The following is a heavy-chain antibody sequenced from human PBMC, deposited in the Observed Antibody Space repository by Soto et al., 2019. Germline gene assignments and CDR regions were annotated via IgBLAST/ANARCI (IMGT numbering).Heavy chain of an antibody. CDR1: GYTFTSHA. CDR2: INPNTGGT. Sequence: ASVKVSCKASGYTFTSHAMHWVRQAPGQRLEWMGWINPNTGGTNYAQKFQRWVTMTRDTSISTAYMELSRLTSDDTAVYYCAKPDRTTYHFFSGFYSQGNWFDPGARGSLDPVS. CDR3: AKPDRTTYHFFSGFYSQGNWFDP. J-gene: IGHJ5*02. D-gene: IGHD3-3*02. V-gene: IGHV1-2*04.